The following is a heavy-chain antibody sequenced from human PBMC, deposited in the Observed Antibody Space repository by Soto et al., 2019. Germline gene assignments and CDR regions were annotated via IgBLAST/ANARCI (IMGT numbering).Heavy chain of an antibody. CDR1: GYTFTSYD. V-gene: IGHV1-8*01. CDR3: ARGGKKIVGAPYYYYGMDV. D-gene: IGHD1-26*01. J-gene: IGHJ6*02. Sequence: GASVKVSCKASGYTFTSYDINWVRQATGQGLEWMGWMNPNSGNTGYAQKFQGRVTMTRNTSISTAYMELSSLRSEDTAVYYCARGGKKIVGAPYYYYGMDVWGQGTTVTVSS. CDR2: MNPNSGNT.